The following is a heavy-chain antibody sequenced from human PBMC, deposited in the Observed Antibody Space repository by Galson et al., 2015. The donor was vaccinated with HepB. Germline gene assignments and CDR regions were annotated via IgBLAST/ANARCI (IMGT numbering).Heavy chain of an antibody. Sequence: SVKVSCKASGYTFTSYAMHWVRQAPGQRLEWMGWINAGNGNTKYSQKFQGRVTITRDTSASTAYMELSSLRSEDTAVYYCARDEAVAGSGTGDYWGQGTLVTVSS. D-gene: IGHD6-19*01. CDR1: GYTFTSYA. V-gene: IGHV1-3*01. J-gene: IGHJ4*02. CDR2: INAGNGNT. CDR3: ARDEAVAGSGTGDY.